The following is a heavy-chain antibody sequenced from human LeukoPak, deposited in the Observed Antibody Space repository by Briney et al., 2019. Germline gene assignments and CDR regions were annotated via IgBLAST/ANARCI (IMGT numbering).Heavy chain of an antibody. CDR2: INSDGSST. D-gene: IGHD6-13*01. J-gene: IGHJ3*02. Sequence: PGGSLRLSCAASGFTFSSYWMHWVRQAPGKGLVWVSRINSDGSSTSYADSVKGRFTISRDNAKNTLYLQMNSLRAEDTAVYYCVRVSSSWYADAFDIWGQGTMVTVSS. CDR1: GFTFSSYW. V-gene: IGHV3-74*01. CDR3: VRVSSSWYADAFDI.